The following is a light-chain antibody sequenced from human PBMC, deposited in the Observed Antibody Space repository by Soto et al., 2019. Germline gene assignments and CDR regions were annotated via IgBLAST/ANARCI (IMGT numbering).Light chain of an antibody. CDR2: LNSDGSH. Sequence: QSVLTQSPSASASLGASVKLTCTLSSGHSSYAIAWHQQRPEKGHRYLMKLNSDGSHNTGDVIPDRFSGSSSGAERYLTVSILQSEYEADYYCQTWGTSSPYVFGTGTKLTVL. CDR3: QTWGTSSPYV. J-gene: IGLJ1*01. CDR1: SGHSSYA. V-gene: IGLV4-69*01.